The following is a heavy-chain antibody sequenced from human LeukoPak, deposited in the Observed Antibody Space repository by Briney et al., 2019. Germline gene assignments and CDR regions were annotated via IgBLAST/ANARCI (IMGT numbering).Heavy chain of an antibody. J-gene: IGHJ4*02. V-gene: IGHV5-51*01. CDR3: ARRKGDGYNSPFDY. Sequence: GESLKISCKGSGYSFITYWIGWVRQLPGKGLEWMGNIYPADSDTRYSPSFQGQVTISADKSITTAYLQWSSLRASDTAMYYCARRKGDGYNSPFDYWGQGTLVTVPS. CDR2: IYPADSDT. CDR1: GYSFITYW. D-gene: IGHD5-24*01.